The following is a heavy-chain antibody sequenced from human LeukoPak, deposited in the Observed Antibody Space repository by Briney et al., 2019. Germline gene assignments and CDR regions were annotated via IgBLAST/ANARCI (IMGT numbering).Heavy chain of an antibody. J-gene: IGHJ4*02. V-gene: IGHV4-34*01. CDR1: GGSFSGYY. CDR3: ARVGAIGYSYGPFDY. CDR2: INHSGST. Sequence: SETLSLTCAVYGGSFSGYYWSWIRQPPGKGLEWIGEINHSGSTNYNPSLKSRVTTSVDTSKNQFSLKLSSVTAADTAVYYCARVGAIGYSYGPFDYWGQGTLVTVSS. D-gene: IGHD5-18*01.